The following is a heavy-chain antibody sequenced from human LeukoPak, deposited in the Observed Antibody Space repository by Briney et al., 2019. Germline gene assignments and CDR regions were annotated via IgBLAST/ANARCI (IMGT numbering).Heavy chain of an antibody. CDR2: IYYSGST. CDR3: ARQVSYYDFWSGYPEGSWFDP. J-gene: IGHJ5*02. D-gene: IGHD3-3*01. Sequence: SETLSLTCTVSGGSISSSSYYWGWIRQPPGKGLEWIGSIYYSGSTYYNPSLKSRVTISVDTSKNQFSLKLSSVTAADTAVYYCARQVSYYDFWSGYPEGSWFDPWGQGTLVTVSS. CDR1: GGSISSSSYY. V-gene: IGHV4-39*01.